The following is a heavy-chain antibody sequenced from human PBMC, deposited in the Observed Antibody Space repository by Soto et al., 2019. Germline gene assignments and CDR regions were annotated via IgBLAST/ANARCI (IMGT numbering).Heavy chain of an antibody. D-gene: IGHD6-19*01. J-gene: IGHJ5*02. CDR1: GFTVSSNY. CDR2: IYSGGST. Sequence: EVQLVETGGGLIQPGGSLRLSCAASGFTVSSNYMSWVRQAPGKGLEWVSVIYSGGSTYYADSVKGRFTISRDNSKNTLYLQMNSLRAEDTAVYYCAREGSGWTDLGGGHWFDPWGQGTLVTVSS. V-gene: IGHV3-53*02. CDR3: AREGSGWTDLGGGHWFDP.